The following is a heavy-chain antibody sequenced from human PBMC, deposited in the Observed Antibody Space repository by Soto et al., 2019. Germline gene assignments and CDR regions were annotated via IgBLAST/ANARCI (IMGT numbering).Heavy chain of an antibody. V-gene: IGHV3-7*05. CDR2: INLDGSEK. Sequence: EVQLVESGGGLVQPGGSLRLPCAASGFTFRTYWLSWVRQVPGKGLEWVANINLDGSEKNYVDSVKGRFTISRDNARNSLYLQMSSLRAEDTALYYCARDGSTSWYSYDYHGMDVWGQGTTVTVSS. CDR1: GFTFRTYW. CDR3: ARDGSTSWYSYDYHGMDV. J-gene: IGHJ6*02. D-gene: IGHD5-18*01.